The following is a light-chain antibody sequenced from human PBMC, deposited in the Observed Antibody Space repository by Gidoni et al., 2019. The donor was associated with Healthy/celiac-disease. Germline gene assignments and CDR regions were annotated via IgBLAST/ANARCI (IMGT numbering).Light chain of an antibody. Sequence: ELVLTQSPGTLSLSPGERATLSCRASQSVSSSYLAWYQQTPGQAPRLLIYGASSRPTGIPARFSGSGSGTDFTLTISRLEPEDFAVYYCQQYGSSPGTFGQGTKLEIK. CDR1: QSVSSSY. CDR2: GAS. J-gene: IGKJ2*02. V-gene: IGKV3-20*01. CDR3: QQYGSSPGT.